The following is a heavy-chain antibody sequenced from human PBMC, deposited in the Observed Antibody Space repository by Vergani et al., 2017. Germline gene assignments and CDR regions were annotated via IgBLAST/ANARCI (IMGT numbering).Heavy chain of an antibody. J-gene: IGHJ4*02. CDR1: GITFKNVW. V-gene: IGHV3-15*01. CDR2: IRSKNDGGTA. Sequence: EVQVVESGGGLIKPGGSLRLSCVVFGITFKNVWINWVRQAPGKGLEWIGRIRSKNDGGTADYAAPLKGRFTISRDDSKDSAFLLVNNLKTEDTAVYFCYTDYHDYWGQGTLVTVSS. D-gene: IGHD2-2*02. CDR3: YTDYHDY.